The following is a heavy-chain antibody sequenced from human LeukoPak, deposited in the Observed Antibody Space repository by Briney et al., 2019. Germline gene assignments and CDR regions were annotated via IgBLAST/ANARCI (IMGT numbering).Heavy chain of an antibody. V-gene: IGHV4-39*01. J-gene: IGHJ4*02. CDR3: ARLSGYSTGWYPNNPYYFDY. CDR1: GGSISNYY. CDR2: IYYSGST. D-gene: IGHD6-19*01. Sequence: SETLSLTCTVSGGSISNYYWGWIRQPPGKGLEWIGSIYYSGSTYYNPSLKSRVTISVDTSKNQFSLKLSSVTAADTAVYYCARLSGYSTGWYPNNPYYFDYWGQGTLVTVSS.